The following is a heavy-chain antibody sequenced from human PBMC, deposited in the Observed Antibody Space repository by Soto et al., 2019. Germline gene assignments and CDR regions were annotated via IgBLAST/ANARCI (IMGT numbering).Heavy chain of an antibody. J-gene: IGHJ5*02. V-gene: IGHV3-21*01. Sequence: GGSLRLSCAPSGFTFSSYSMNWVRQAPGKGLEWVSSISSSSSYIYYADSVKGRFTISRDNAKNSLYLQMNSLRAEDTAVYYCARDPFDYSWFDPWGQGTLVTVSS. CDR2: ISSSSSYI. CDR3: ARDPFDYSWFDP. CDR1: GFTFSSYS.